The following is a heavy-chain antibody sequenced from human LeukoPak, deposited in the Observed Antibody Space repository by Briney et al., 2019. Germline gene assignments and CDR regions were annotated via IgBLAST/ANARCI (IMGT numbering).Heavy chain of an antibody. CDR2: IYHTGST. Sequence: SETLSLTCTVSGYSISSGYYWGWIRQAPGKGLEWIGSIYHTGSTYYNPSLKSRVTVSVDTSKNQFSLKLNSVTAADTAVYYCATRRGGSYDYWGQGTLVTVSS. J-gene: IGHJ4*02. D-gene: IGHD1-26*01. V-gene: IGHV4-38-2*02. CDR3: ATRRGGSYDY. CDR1: GYSISSGYY.